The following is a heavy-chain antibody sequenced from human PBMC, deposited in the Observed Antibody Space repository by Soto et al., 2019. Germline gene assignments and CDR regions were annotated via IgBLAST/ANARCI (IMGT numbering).Heavy chain of an antibody. CDR1: GFTFSSYG. Sequence: QVPLVESGGGVVQPGRSLRLSCAASGFTFSSYGMHWVRQAPGKGLEWVAVISYDGSNKYYADSVKGRFTISRDNSKNTLYLQMNSLRAEDTAVYYCASIYGMDVWGQGTTVTVSS. CDR3: ASIYGMDV. CDR2: ISYDGSNK. V-gene: IGHV3-30*03. J-gene: IGHJ6*02.